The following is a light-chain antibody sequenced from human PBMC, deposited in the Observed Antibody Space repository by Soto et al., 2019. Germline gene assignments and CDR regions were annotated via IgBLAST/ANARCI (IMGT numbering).Light chain of an antibody. CDR3: QQYNYWPPWT. CDR1: QSVSSSY. Sequence: EIVLTQSPGTLSLSPGERATLSCRASQSVSSSYLAWYQQKPGQAPRLLIYGASSRATGIPDRFSGSGSGTEFTLTISGLQSEDFAVYYCQQYNYWPPWTFGQGTKVDI. CDR2: GAS. J-gene: IGKJ1*01. V-gene: IGKV3-20*01.